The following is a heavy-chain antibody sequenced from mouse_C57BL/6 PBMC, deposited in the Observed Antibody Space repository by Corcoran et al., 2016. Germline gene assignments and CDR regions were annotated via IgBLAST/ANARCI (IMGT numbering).Heavy chain of an antibody. CDR1: GSTFTDYY. CDR3: ARRAYGSSCDY. Sequence: EVQLQQSGPELVKPGASVKISCKASGSTFTDYYMNWVKQSHGKSLEWIGDINPNNGGTSYNQKFKGKATLTVDKSSSTAYMELRSLTSEDSAVYYCARRAYGSSCDYWGQGTTLTVSS. V-gene: IGHV1-26*01. J-gene: IGHJ2*01. D-gene: IGHD1-1*01. CDR2: INPNNGGT.